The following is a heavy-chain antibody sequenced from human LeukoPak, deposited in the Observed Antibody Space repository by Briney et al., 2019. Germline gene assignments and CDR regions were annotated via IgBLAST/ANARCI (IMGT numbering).Heavy chain of an antibody. Sequence: GGSLRLSCAASGFTFSGYAMNWVRQAPGKGLDWVSAITGSGGNTYYADSVKGRFTISRDNSKNTLFLQMNSLRADDTAVYYCARVSTTIDYWGQGTLVTVSS. V-gene: IGHV3-23*01. CDR3: ARVSTTIDY. CDR2: ITGSGGNT. D-gene: IGHD1-1*01. CDR1: GFTFSGYA. J-gene: IGHJ4*02.